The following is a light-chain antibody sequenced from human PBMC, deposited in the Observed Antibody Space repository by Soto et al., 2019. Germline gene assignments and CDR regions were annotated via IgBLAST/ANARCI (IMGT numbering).Light chain of an antibody. J-gene: IGKJ4*01. CDR1: QSITTF. CDR2: DAS. V-gene: IGKV1-5*01. CDR3: QQYSTCPLT. Sequence: DIQMTQSPSTLSASIGDRITITCRASQSITTFLAWYQQKPGKAPQILIYDASKLEPGVPSRLSGGGSGTEFTLTISSLQPDDFATYYCQQYSTCPLTFGGGTRVEIK.